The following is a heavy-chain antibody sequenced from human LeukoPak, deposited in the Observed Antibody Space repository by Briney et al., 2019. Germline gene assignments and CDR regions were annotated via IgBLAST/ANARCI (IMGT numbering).Heavy chain of an antibody. D-gene: IGHD1/OR15-1a*01. CDR1: GGAISSHY. CDR3: ARGEHSVDS. Sequence: PSETLSLTCTVSGGAISSHYWNWIRQPAGKGLEWIGRIYSSGYTNDNPSLKSRITMSVDMSKNQFSLRLNSVTAADTAVYYCARGEHSVDSWGQGMLVAVSS. J-gene: IGHJ4*02. CDR2: IYSSGYT. V-gene: IGHV4-4*07.